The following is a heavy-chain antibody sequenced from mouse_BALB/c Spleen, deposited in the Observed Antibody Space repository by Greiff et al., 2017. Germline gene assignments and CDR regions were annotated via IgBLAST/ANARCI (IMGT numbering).Heavy chain of an antibody. Sequence: VQLQQSGAELARPGASVKMSCKASGYTFTSYTMHWVKQRPGQGLEWIGYINPSSGYTNYNQKFKDKATLTADKSSSTAYMQLSSLTSEDSAVYYCARDSVVATDAMDYWGQGTSVTVSS. CDR2: INPSSGYT. CDR3: ARDSVVATDAMDY. V-gene: IGHV1-4*01. CDR1: GYTFTSYT. D-gene: IGHD1-1*01. J-gene: IGHJ4*01.